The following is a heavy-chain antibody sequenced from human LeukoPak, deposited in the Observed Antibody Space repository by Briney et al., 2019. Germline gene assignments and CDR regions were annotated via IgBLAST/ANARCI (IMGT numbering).Heavy chain of an antibody. V-gene: IGHV1-69*05. CDR1: GGTFRTYA. Sequence: SVKVSCKPSGGTFRTYAISCVRQAPGEGLEWMGNIIPIFGTVNYAQNYQGPLTSTTDEFPGPAYMELTSVRSEVMAVHYGAHLLDDGNASGFDYWGQGTLVTVSS. J-gene: IGHJ4*02. CDR2: IIPIFGTV. CDR3: AHLLDDGNASGFDY. D-gene: IGHD4-11*01.